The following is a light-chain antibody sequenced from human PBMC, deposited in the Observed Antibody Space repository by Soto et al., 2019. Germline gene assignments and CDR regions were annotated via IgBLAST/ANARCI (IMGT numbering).Light chain of an antibody. Sequence: EIVLTQSPGTLSLSPGERATLSCRASQSVSNNYLAWYQQKPGQAPRLLIYDASNRATGIPARFSGSGSGTDFTLTISSLEPEDFAVYYCQQRSNWLTWTFGQGTKVDIK. CDR3: QQRSNWLTWT. V-gene: IGKV3-11*01. J-gene: IGKJ1*01. CDR2: DAS. CDR1: QSVSNNY.